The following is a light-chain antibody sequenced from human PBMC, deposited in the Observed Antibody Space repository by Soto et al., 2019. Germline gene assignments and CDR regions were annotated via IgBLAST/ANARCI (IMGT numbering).Light chain of an antibody. CDR3: CSYAGSYTFGV. V-gene: IGLV2-11*01. Sequence: QSVLTQPRSVSGPPGQSVTISRTGTSSDVGGYNYVSWYQQHPGKAPKLMIYDVSKRPSGVPDRFSGSKSGNTASLTISGLQAEDEADYYCCSYAGSYTFGVFGTGTKVTVL. CDR1: SSDVGGYNY. CDR2: DVS. J-gene: IGLJ1*01.